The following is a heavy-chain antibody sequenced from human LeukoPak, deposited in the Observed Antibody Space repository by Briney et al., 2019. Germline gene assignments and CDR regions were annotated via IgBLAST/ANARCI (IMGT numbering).Heavy chain of an antibody. CDR2: ISYDGSNK. Sequence: PGGSLRLSCAASGFTFSSYAMHWVRQAPGKGLEWVAVISYDGSNKYYADSVKDRFTISRDNSKNTLYLQMNSLRAEDTAVYYCARDLRRARCPYSSGWYDYWGQGTLVTVSS. CDR3: ARDLRRARCPYSSGWYDY. V-gene: IGHV3-30-3*01. D-gene: IGHD6-19*01. CDR1: GFTFSSYA. J-gene: IGHJ4*02.